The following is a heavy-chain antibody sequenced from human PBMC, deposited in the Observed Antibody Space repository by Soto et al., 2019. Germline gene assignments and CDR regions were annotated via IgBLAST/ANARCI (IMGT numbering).Heavy chain of an antibody. CDR1: GGSVNTYS. V-gene: IGHV4-59*02. Sequence: TSETLSLTCTVSGGSVNTYSWGWIRQPPGKELEWVGYISYSGSTNYNPSLKSRVTISRVTSKNQFSLNLVSVTAADTAVYYCARASYYSYMDVWGKGTTVTVSS. CDR2: ISYSGST. CDR3: ARASYYSYMDV. J-gene: IGHJ6*03.